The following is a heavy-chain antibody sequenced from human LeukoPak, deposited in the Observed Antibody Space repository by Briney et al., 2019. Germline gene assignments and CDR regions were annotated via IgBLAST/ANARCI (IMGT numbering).Heavy chain of an antibody. CDR3: ARDTYYYDSSGYSPLGY. D-gene: IGHD3-22*01. Sequence: SVKVSCKASGGTFSSYAISWVRQAPGQGLEWMGGIIPIFGTANYAQKFQGRVTITTDESTSTAYMELSSLRSEDTAVYYCARDTYYYDSSGYSPLGYWGQGTLVTVSS. V-gene: IGHV1-69*05. CDR2: IIPIFGTA. CDR1: GGTFSSYA. J-gene: IGHJ4*02.